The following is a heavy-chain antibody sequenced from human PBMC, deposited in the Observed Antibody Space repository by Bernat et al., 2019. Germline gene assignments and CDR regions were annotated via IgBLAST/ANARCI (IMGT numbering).Heavy chain of an antibody. D-gene: IGHD3-10*01. CDR2: IAYDGSNK. CDR1: GFTFSSYA. Sequence: QVQLVESGGGVVQPGRSLRLSCAASGFTFSSYAMHWVRQAPGKGLEWVAVIAYDGSNKYYADSVKGRFTISRDNSTNTLYLQMNSLRAEDTDVYYCASEVLWFGDYWGQGTLVTVSS. V-gene: IGHV3-30-3*01. J-gene: IGHJ4*02. CDR3: ASEVLWFGDY.